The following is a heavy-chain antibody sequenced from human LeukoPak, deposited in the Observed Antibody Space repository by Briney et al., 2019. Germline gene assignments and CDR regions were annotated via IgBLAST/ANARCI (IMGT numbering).Heavy chain of an antibody. D-gene: IGHD3-10*01. J-gene: IGHJ4*02. CDR1: GYGFANYW. CDR3: ARLRDGRAFGAIDY. Sequence: GESLKISCRGSGYGFANYWIGWVRQMPGKALEWVGIIFPRDSDTRYSPSFQGQVTVSADKSISSAYLRWSNLRASDTAMYYCARLRDGRAFGAIDYWGQGTLVTVSS. V-gene: IGHV5-51*01. CDR2: IFPRDSDT.